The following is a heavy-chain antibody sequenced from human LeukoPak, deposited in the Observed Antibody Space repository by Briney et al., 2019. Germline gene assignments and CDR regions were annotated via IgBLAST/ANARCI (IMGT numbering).Heavy chain of an antibody. CDR1: GFTFSSYA. Sequence: GGSLRLSCAASGFTFSSYAMSWVCQAPGKGLEWVSAISGSGGSTYYADSVKGRFTISRDNSKNTLYLQMSSLRAEDTAVYYCANARDYYYDSSGYWDWGQGTLVTVSS. D-gene: IGHD3-22*01. V-gene: IGHV3-23*01. CDR2: ISGSGGST. CDR3: ANARDYYYDSSGYWD. J-gene: IGHJ4*02.